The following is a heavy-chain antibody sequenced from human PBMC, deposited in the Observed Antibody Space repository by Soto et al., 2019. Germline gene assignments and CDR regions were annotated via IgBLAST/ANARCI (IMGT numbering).Heavy chain of an antibody. Sequence: PGGSLRLSCTASGFTFGDYAMSWFRQAPGKGLEWVGFIRSKAYGGTTEYAASVKGRFTISRDDSKSIAYLQMNSLKTEDTAVYYCTRDGPDPAGWDEDSSRHLGDAFDICCPGTSVTLSS. J-gene: IGHJ3*02. D-gene: IGHD3-22*01. CDR1: GFTFGDYA. CDR2: IRSKAYGGTT. CDR3: TRDGPDPAGWDEDSSRHLGDAFDI. V-gene: IGHV3-49*03.